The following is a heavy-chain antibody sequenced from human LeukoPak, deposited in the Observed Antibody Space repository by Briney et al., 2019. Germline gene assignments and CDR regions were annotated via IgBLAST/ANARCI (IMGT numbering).Heavy chain of an antibody. CDR2: ISYDGSNK. CDR1: GFTFSSYG. Sequence: GRSLRLSCAASGFTFSSYGMHWVRQAPGKGLEWVAVISYDGSNKYYTDSVKGRLTISRDNSKDTLFLQMNSLRAEDTAVYYCAREGPRGNSQFDYWGQGTLVTVSS. J-gene: IGHJ4*02. CDR3: AREGPRGNSQFDY. V-gene: IGHV3-30*03. D-gene: IGHD2/OR15-2a*01.